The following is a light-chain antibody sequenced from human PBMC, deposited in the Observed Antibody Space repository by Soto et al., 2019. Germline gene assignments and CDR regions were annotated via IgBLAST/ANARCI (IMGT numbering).Light chain of an antibody. V-gene: IGLV1-40*01. Sequence: QSVLTQPPSVSGAPGQRVTISCTGSSSNIGAGYDVHWYQQLPGTAPKLLIYGNSNRPSGVPDRFSGSKSGTSASLAITGLQAEDEADYYCQSYDNSLSGPEVFGTGTKLTVL. CDR2: GNS. CDR3: QSYDNSLSGPEV. CDR1: SSNIGAGYD. J-gene: IGLJ1*01.